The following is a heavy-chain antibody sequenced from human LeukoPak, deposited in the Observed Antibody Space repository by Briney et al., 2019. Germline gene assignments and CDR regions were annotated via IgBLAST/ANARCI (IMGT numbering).Heavy chain of an antibody. CDR3: ARRIAAREGFDY. D-gene: IGHD6-6*01. Sequence: ASVKVSCKASGYTFTSYYMHWVRQAPGQGLEWMGIINPSGGSTSYALKFQGRVTMTRDTSTSTVYMELSSLRSEDTAVYYCARRIAAREGFDYWGQGTLVTVSS. V-gene: IGHV1-46*01. CDR1: GYTFTSYY. CDR2: INPSGGST. J-gene: IGHJ4*02.